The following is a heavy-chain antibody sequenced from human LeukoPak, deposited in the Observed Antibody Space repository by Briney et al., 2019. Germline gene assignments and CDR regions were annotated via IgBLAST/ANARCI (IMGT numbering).Heavy chain of an antibody. D-gene: IGHD3-22*01. CDR3: ASGNYDSSGYYQWYWFDP. J-gene: IGHJ5*02. CDR2: IYYSGST. V-gene: IGHV4-59*01. Sequence: SETLSLTCAVYGGSFSGYYWSWIRQPPGKGLEWIGYIYYSGSTNYNPSLKSRVTISVDTSKNQFSLKLSSVTAADTAVYYCASGNYDSSGYYQWYWFDPWGQGTLVTVSS. CDR1: GGSFSGYY.